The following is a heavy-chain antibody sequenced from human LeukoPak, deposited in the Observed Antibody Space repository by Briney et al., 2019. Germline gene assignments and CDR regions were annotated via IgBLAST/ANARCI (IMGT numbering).Heavy chain of an antibody. Sequence: GGSLRLSCAASGFTFSTYSMNWVRQAPGKGLEWVSYINSSGIVIYYADSVKGRFTISRDNAKNSLYLQMNSLRAEDTAVYYCAREGAYCSSTSCHIQNWFDPWGQGTLVTVSS. CDR3: AREGAYCSSTSCHIQNWFDP. V-gene: IGHV3-48*04. J-gene: IGHJ5*02. D-gene: IGHD2-2*01. CDR1: GFTFSTYS. CDR2: INSSGIVI.